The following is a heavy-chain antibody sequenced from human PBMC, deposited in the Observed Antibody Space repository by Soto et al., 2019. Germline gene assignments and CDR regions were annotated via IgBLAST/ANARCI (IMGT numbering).Heavy chain of an antibody. CDR3: ARDRGAVTGQYFDY. CDR2: ISSSGTSA. V-gene: IGHV3-11*05. Sequence: QVQLEESGGGLVKPGGSLRLSCAASGFTFSAYYMSWIRQAPGKGLEYISYISSSGTSANYADSVKGRFTISRDNAKNPLYLQMNSLRAEDTAVYYCARDRGAVTGQYFDYWGQGALVTVSS. J-gene: IGHJ4*02. D-gene: IGHD6-19*01. CDR1: GFTFSAYY.